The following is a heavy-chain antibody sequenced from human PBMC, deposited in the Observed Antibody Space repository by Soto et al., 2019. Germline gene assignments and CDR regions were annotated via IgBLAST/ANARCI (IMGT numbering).Heavy chain of an antibody. Sequence: QVQLQESGPGLVKPSGTLSLTCAVSGGSISSSNWWSWVRQPPGKGLEWIGEIYHSGSTNYNPSLKSRVTISVDKSKSQFSLQLSAVTAAYTAVDDGAKVSGSDYDGMDGWGQGTTVTVSS. D-gene: IGHD1-26*01. J-gene: IGHJ6*02. CDR3: AKVSGSDYDGMDG. V-gene: IGHV4-4*02. CDR1: GGSISSSNW. CDR2: IYHSGST.